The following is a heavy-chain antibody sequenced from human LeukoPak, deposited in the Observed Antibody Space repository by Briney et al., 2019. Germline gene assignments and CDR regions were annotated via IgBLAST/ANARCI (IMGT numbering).Heavy chain of an antibody. CDR3: ARDFGVGATRGWFDP. J-gene: IGHJ5*02. D-gene: IGHD3-16*01. V-gene: IGHV4-59*01. CDR1: GGSISSYY. CDR2: IYYSGST. Sequence: PSETLSLTCTVSGGSISSYYWSWIRQPPGKGLEWIGYIYYSGSTNYNPSLKSRVTISVDTSKNQFSLKLSSVTAADTAVYYCARDFGVGATRGWFDPWGQGTLVTVSS.